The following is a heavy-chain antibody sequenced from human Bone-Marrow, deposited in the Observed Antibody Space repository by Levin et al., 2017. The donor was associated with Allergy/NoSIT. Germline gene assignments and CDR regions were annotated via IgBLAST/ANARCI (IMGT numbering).Heavy chain of an antibody. D-gene: IGHD3-22*01. J-gene: IGHJ5*02. Sequence: SETLSLTCAVSGGSISSGGYSWSWIRQPPGKGLEWIGYIYHSGSTYYNPSLKSRVTISVDRSKNQFSLKLSSVTAADTAVYYCARGRGDSSGYYPNWFDPWGQGTLVTVSS. V-gene: IGHV4-30-2*01. CDR1: GGSISSGGYS. CDR2: IYHSGST. CDR3: ARGRGDSSGYYPNWFDP.